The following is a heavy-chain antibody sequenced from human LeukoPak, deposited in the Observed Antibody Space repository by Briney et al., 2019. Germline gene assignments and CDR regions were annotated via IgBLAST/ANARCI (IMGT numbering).Heavy chain of an antibody. J-gene: IGHJ4*02. Sequence: GGSLRLSCAASGFTFSSYEMNWVRQAPGKGLEWVSYISSSGSTIYYADSVKGRFTISRDNAKNSLYLQMNSLRAEDTAVYYCAGVRYYYDSSGYPPPGYWGQGTLVTVSS. CDR3: AGVRYYYDSSGYPPPGY. D-gene: IGHD3-22*01. CDR1: GFTFSSYE. V-gene: IGHV3-48*03. CDR2: ISSSGSTI.